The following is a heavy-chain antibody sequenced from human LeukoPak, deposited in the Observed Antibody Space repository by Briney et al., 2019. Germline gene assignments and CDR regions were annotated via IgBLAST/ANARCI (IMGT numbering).Heavy chain of an antibody. CDR2: IRSKTNNYAT. V-gene: IGHV3-73*01. CDR1: GFSLSGSA. D-gene: IGHD3-10*01. J-gene: IGHJ4*02. Sequence: GGSLTPSCPADGFSLSGSAMHWVRQASGEWMGWDGRIRSKTNNYATAYAASVKDRFTISRDDSTNTAYVQMNSLKTEDTAVYYCVRHAASGGSGVDHWGQGTLVTVSS. CDR3: VRHAASGGSGVDH.